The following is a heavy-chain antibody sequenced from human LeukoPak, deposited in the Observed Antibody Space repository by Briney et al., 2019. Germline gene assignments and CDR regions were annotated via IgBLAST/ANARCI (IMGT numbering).Heavy chain of an antibody. CDR1: GFTFSSYW. V-gene: IGHV3-7*01. Sequence: GGSLRLSCAASGFTFSSYWVSWVRQAPGKGLEWVANIKQDGSEKYYVDSVKGRFTISRDNAKNSLYLQMNSLRAEDTAVYYCARDAEYYYGSGSFDYWGQGTLVTVSS. J-gene: IGHJ4*02. CDR3: ARDAEYYYGSGSFDY. D-gene: IGHD3-10*01. CDR2: IKQDGSEK.